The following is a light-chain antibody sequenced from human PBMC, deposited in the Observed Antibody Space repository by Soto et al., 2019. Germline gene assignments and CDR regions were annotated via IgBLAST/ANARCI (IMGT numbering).Light chain of an antibody. Sequence: ETLMTQSPATLSASPGERVTLSCRASQNINFNLVWYQQKPGQAPRVLIYGASSRASGIPDRFSGSGSGTDFTLTISRLEHDDFAFYYCQQYHNWPPLTFGGGTRVEIK. J-gene: IGKJ4*01. CDR2: GAS. CDR3: QQYHNWPPLT. CDR1: QNINFN. V-gene: IGKV3D-15*01.